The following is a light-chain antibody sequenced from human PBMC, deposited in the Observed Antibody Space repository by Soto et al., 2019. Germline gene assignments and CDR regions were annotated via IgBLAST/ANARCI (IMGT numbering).Light chain of an antibody. V-gene: IGLV1-44*01. J-gene: IGLJ2*01. CDR3: ASWDDRMNGV. CDR2: DND. CDR1: WSNIGINC. Sequence: QSVLTQPPSASGTPGQRVTISCSGSWSNIGINCVNWYQQVPGTAPKLLIHDNDQRPPGVPDRFSGSKSGTSASPAIRGLQSEDEADYYCASWDDRMNGVFGGGTKLTVL.